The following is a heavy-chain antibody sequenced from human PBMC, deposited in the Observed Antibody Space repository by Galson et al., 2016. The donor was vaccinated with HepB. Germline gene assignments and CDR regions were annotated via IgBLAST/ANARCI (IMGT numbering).Heavy chain of an antibody. Sequence: SVKVSCKASGYTFNTYGLSWVRQAPGQGLEWMGRISPYNDNTNYAQKLQGRLTMTTDTSTTTAYMELRSLRSDDTAVYYCAREPGYCRSTSCLGSEDNYYGMDVWGQGILVTVSS. CDR1: GYTFNTYG. CDR2: ISPYNDNT. D-gene: IGHD2-2*01. CDR3: AREPGYCRSTSCLGSEDNYYGMDV. J-gene: IGHJ6*02. V-gene: IGHV1-18*01.